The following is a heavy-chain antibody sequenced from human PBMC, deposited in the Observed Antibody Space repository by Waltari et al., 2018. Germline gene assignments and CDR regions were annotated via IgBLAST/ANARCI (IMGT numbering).Heavy chain of an antibody. J-gene: IGHJ4*02. D-gene: IGHD3-22*01. CDR3: AREHYDSSGYYFDY. Sequence: EVQLVESGGGLVQPGGSLRLSCAASGFTVSSNYMSWVRQAPGKGLEWVSVIYSGGSTNYEDSVKGRFTISRDNSKNTMYLQMNSLRAEDTAVYYCAREHYDSSGYYFDYWGQGTLVTVSS. CDR2: IYSGGST. V-gene: IGHV3-66*02. CDR1: GFTVSSNY.